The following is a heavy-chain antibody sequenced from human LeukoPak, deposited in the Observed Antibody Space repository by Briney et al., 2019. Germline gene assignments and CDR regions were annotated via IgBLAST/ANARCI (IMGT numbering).Heavy chain of an antibody. CDR1: GFTFGSYA. D-gene: IGHD6-13*01. CDR3: ALYSSSWYVN. Sequence: TGGSLRLSCAASGFTFGSYAMGWVRRAPGKGLERVSSISSSSSIYYADSVKGRFTISRDNAKNSLYLQMNSLRAEDTAVYYCALYSSSWYVNWGQGTLVTVYS. J-gene: IGHJ4*02. V-gene: IGHV3-69-1*01. CDR2: ISSSSSI.